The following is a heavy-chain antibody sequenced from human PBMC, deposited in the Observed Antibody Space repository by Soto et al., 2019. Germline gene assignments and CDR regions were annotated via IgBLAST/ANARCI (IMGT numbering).Heavy chain of an antibody. CDR2: IYYSGST. J-gene: IGHJ5*02. D-gene: IGHD6-13*01. V-gene: IGHV4-31*03. CDR1: GGSISSGGYY. CDR3: ARDVAAAGGWFDP. Sequence: QVQLQESGPGLVKPSQTLSLTCTVSGGSISSGGYYWSWIRQHPGKGLEWIGYIYYSGSTYYNPSLKSRVTISVDTSKNQFSLKLSSVTAAYTAVYYCARDVAAAGGWFDPWGQGTLVTVSS.